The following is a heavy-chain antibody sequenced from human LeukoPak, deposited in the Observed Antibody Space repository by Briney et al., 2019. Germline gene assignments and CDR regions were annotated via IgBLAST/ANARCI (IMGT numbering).Heavy chain of an antibody. J-gene: IGHJ4*02. Sequence: PGGSLRLSCAASGFTFSSYAMSWVRQAPGKGLEWVSAISGSGGSTYYADSVKGRFTISRDNSKNTLYLQMNSLRAEDTAVYYCAKDLISGWHFRLFDYWGQGTLVTVSS. CDR2: ISGSGGST. D-gene: IGHD6-19*01. V-gene: IGHV3-23*01. CDR3: AKDLISGWHFRLFDY. CDR1: GFTFSSYA.